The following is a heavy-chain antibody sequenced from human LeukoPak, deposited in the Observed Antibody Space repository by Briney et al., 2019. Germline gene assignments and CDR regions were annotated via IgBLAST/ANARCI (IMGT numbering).Heavy chain of an antibody. D-gene: IGHD6-19*01. CDR1: GFTFSSYS. Sequence: GGSLRLSCAASGFTFSSYSMNWVRQAPGKGLEWVSSISSSSYIYYADSVKGRFTISRDNAKNSLYLQMSSLRAEDTAVYYCARDPSVRIAVAGTGKNWFDPWGQGTLVTVSS. V-gene: IGHV3-21*01. CDR3: ARDPSVRIAVAGTGKNWFDP. J-gene: IGHJ5*02. CDR2: ISSSSYI.